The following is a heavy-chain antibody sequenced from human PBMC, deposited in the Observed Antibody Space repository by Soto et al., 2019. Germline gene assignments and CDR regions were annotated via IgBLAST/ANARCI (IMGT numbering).Heavy chain of an antibody. J-gene: IGHJ4*02. CDR3: AKDSISSDGGYYLYYFDS. CDR1: GFTFSRYA. CDR2: ISGSGGST. D-gene: IGHD3-22*01. Sequence: GGSLRLSGAASGFTFSRYAVSWVRQAPGKGREWVSAISGSGGSTYFRDTVRGRFTISRDNSKNTLYLQMDSLRAEDTAVYYCAKDSISSDGGYYLYYFDSWGQGTLVTVSS. V-gene: IGHV3-23*01.